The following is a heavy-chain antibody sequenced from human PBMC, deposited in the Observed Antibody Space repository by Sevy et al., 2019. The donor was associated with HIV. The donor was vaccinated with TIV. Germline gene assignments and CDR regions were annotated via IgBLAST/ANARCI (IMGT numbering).Heavy chain of an antibody. CDR1: GFTFSTYT. CDR2: ISGSGGST. J-gene: IGHJ6*02. CDR3: AKGDSTFYGMDV. Sequence: GGSLRLSCAASGFTFSTYTMNWVRHAPGKGLEWVSAISGSGGSTYYADSVKGRFTISRDKSKNTLYLQMNNLRAEDTAVYYCAKGDSTFYGMDVWGQGTTVTVSS. V-gene: IGHV3-23*01. D-gene: IGHD6-13*01.